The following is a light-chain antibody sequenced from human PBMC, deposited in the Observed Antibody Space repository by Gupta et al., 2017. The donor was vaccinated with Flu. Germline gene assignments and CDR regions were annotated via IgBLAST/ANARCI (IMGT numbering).Light chain of an antibody. V-gene: IGKV3-20*01. CDR2: GAF. CDR3: QQYGSSPQT. Sequence: GTLSWSPGERATLSCRASQSVSSTYLAWYQQKPGQAPSLLIYGAFSRVTGIPDRFSGGGSGTDFTLTINRLEPEDFAVYYCQQYGSSPQTFGQGTKVEIK. J-gene: IGKJ1*01. CDR1: QSVSSTY.